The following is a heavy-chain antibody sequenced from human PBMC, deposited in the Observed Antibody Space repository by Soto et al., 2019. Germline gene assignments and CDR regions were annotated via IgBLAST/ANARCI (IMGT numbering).Heavy chain of an antibody. D-gene: IGHD3-22*01. V-gene: IGHV4-39*01. Sequence: PSETLSLTCTVSGGSISSSSYYWGWIRQPPGKGLEWIGSIYYSGSTYYNPSLKSRVTISVDTSKNQFSLKLSSVTAADTAVYYCARYNYESNGYSIAYWGQGTLVTVSS. CDR1: GGSISSSSYY. J-gene: IGHJ4*02. CDR3: ARYNYESNGYSIAY. CDR2: IYYSGST.